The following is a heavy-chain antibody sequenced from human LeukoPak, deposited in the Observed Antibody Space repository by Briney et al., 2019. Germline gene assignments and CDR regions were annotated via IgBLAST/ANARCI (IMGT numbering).Heavy chain of an antibody. Sequence: ASVKVSCKASGYTFTNYGISWVRQAPGQGLEWMGWISGYNANTNYVQKFQGRVTMTTDTSTHTAYMGLRSLRSDDTAVYYCARGSHRLYDYVWGTYESKDYWGQGTLVTVSS. J-gene: IGHJ4*02. CDR1: GYTFTNYG. V-gene: IGHV1-18*01. D-gene: IGHD3-16*01. CDR2: ISGYNANT. CDR3: ARGSHRLYDYVWGTYESKDY.